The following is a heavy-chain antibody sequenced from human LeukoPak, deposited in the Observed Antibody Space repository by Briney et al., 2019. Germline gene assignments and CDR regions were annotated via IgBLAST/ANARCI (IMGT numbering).Heavy chain of an antibody. V-gene: IGHV3-11*06. CDR1: GFTFSIYY. CDR3: ASHFWSGYSPFDY. CDR2: ISSSSSYT. Sequence: GSLRLSRAASGFTFSIYYMSWVRQALRKGLGWGSYISSSSSYTNYADSVKGRFTLSRDNAKNSLYLQMNSLRAEDTAVYYCASHFWSGYSPFDYWGQGTLVTVSS. D-gene: IGHD3-3*02. J-gene: IGHJ4*02.